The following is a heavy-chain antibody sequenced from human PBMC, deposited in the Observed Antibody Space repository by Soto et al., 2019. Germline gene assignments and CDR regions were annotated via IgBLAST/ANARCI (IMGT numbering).Heavy chain of an antibody. CDR3: AKDLGHGGRGAFDI. J-gene: IGHJ3*02. D-gene: IGHD7-27*01. CDR2: ISYDGSNK. CDR1: GFTFSFYG. Sequence: QVQLVESGGGVVQPGRSLRLSCAASGFTFSFYGMHWVRQAPGKGLEWAAVISYDGSNKYYADSVKGRFTISRDNSKNTLYLQMNSLRAEDTAVYYCAKDLGHGGRGAFDIWGQGTMVTVSS. V-gene: IGHV3-30*18.